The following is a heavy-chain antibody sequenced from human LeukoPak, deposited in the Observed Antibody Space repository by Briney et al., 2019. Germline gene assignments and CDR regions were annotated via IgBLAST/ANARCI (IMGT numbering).Heavy chain of an antibody. Sequence: GGSLRLSCAASGFTFSSYWMHWVRQAPGKGLVWVSRINSGGSSTSYADSVKGRFTISRDNAKNTLYLQMNSLRAEDTAVYYCARPNYDYYDAFDIWGQGTMVTVSS. CDR3: ARPNYDYYDAFDI. V-gene: IGHV3-74*01. J-gene: IGHJ3*02. CDR2: INSGGSST. D-gene: IGHD3-16*01. CDR1: GFTFSSYW.